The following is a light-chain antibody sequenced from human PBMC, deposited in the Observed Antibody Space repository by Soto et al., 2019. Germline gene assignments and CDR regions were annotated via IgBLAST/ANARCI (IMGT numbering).Light chain of an antibody. Sequence: EIVLTQSPATLSLSPGERATLSCRASQGVSSYLAWYQQKPGQAPRLLIYDASNRATGIPARFSGSGSGTDFTLTISSLEPEDFAVYYCQQRSNWPAITFGPGTKVDIK. V-gene: IGKV3-11*01. CDR1: QGVSSY. CDR2: DAS. CDR3: QQRSNWPAIT. J-gene: IGKJ3*01.